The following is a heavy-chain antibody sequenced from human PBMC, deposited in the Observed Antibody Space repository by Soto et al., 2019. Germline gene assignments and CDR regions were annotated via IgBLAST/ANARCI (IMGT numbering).Heavy chain of an antibody. CDR3: TTDRDYHGSGSGMDV. V-gene: IGHV3-15*01. D-gene: IGHD3-10*01. Sequence: EVQLVESGGGLVKPGGSLRLSCAASGFTFSNAWMSWVRQAPGKGLEWVGRIKSKTDGGTTDYAAPVKGRFTISRDDSKNTLYLQMNSLKTEDTAVYYCTTDRDYHGSGSGMDVWGKGTTVTVSS. J-gene: IGHJ6*04. CDR1: GFTFSNAW. CDR2: IKSKTDGGTT.